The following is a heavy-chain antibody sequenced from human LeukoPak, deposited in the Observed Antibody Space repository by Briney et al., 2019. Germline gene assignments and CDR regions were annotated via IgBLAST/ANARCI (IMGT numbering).Heavy chain of an antibody. CDR2: INPNSGNT. CDR1: GYTFTGYY. J-gene: IGHJ3*02. D-gene: IGHD3-9*01. V-gene: IGHV1-8*03. Sequence: ASAKVSCKASGYTFTGYYMHWVRQAPGQGLEWMGWINPNSGNTGYAQKFQGRVTITRNTSISTAYMELSSLRSEDTAVYYCARDLHYYDILTGDGAAFDIWGQGTMVTVSS. CDR3: ARDLHYYDILTGDGAAFDI.